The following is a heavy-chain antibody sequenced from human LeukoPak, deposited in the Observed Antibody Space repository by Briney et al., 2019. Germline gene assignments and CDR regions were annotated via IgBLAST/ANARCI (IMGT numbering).Heavy chain of an antibody. J-gene: IGHJ4*02. D-gene: IGHD3-22*01. V-gene: IGHV3-23*01. CDR2: ISGSGGST. CDR3: ASYDSSGYYYRPPLYFDS. Sequence: PGGSLRLSCAASGFTFSSYAMSWVRQAPGKGLKWVSAISGSGGSTYSADSVKGRFTISRDNSKNTLYLQMNSLRAEDTAVYYCASYDSSGYYYRPPLYFDSWGQGTLVTVSS. CDR1: GFTFSSYA.